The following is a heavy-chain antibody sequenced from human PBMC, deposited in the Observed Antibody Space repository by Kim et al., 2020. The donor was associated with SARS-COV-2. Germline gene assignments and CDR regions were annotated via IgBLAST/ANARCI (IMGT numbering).Heavy chain of an antibody. D-gene: IGHD3-10*01. CDR2: IYYSGST. CDR3: AAWYYYGSGSYPSWFDP. Sequence: SETLSLTCTVSGGSVSSGSYYWSWIRQPPGKGLEWIGYIYYSGSTNYNPSLKSRVTISVDTSKNQFSLKLSSVTAADTAVYYCAAWYYYGSGSYPSWFDPWGQGTLVTVSS. J-gene: IGHJ5*02. CDR1: GGSVSSGSYY. V-gene: IGHV4-61*01.